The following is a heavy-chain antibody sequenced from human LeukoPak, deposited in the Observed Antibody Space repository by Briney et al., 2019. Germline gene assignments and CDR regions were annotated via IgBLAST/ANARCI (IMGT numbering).Heavy chain of an antibody. CDR3: ARGWASSRRKAFDI. V-gene: IGHV3-7*03. CDR1: GFTSSSYW. Sequence: GGSLRLSCAASGFTSSSYWMNWLRQAPGKGLEWVANINQDGSEKYYVDSVKGRFTISRDNAKNSLYLQMNSLRAEDTAVYYCARGWASSRRKAFDIWGQGTTVTVSS. CDR2: INQDGSEK. J-gene: IGHJ3*02. D-gene: IGHD3-16*01.